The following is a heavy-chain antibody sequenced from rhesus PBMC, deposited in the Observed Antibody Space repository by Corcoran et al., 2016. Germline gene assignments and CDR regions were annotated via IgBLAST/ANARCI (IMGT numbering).Heavy chain of an antibody. V-gene: IGHV4-65*01. CDR1: GGSGSRSNW. CDR2: ISGSSGST. CDR3: ARGATSDWYFDL. D-gene: IGHD2-2*01. Sequence: QVQLQESGPGLVKPSETLSLTCAVSGGSGSRSNWWSWIRQPPGNGLEWIGYISGSSGSTYYNPSLKSRVTISTDTSKNQFSLKLSSVTAADTAVYYCARGATSDWYFDLWGPGTPITISS. J-gene: IGHJ2*01.